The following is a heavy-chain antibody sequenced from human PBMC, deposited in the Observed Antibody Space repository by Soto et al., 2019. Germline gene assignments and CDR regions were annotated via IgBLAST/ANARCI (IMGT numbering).Heavy chain of an antibody. D-gene: IGHD5-12*01. Sequence: QVQLVQSGAEVKKPGSSVKVSCKASGVTFSRQDMRWVRQAPGQGLEWMGGIIPIFETPQYAEKFQDRVTITAVESTSTAYMELSSLTSEDTAVYYCATNEGRDGYSFDYWGQGTLVTVSS. J-gene: IGHJ4*02. V-gene: IGHV1-69*01. CDR3: ATNEGRDGYSFDY. CDR2: IIPIFETP. CDR1: GVTFSRQD.